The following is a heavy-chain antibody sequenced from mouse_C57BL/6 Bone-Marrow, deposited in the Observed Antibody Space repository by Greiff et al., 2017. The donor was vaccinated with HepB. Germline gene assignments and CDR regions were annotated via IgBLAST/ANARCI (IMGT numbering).Heavy chain of an antibody. CDR3: ASYYGSRTYWYFDV. J-gene: IGHJ1*03. CDR1: GYTFTSYW. CDR2: IDPSDSYT. D-gene: IGHD1-1*01. V-gene: IGHV1-50*01. Sequence: QQSCKASGYTFTSYWMQWVKQRPGQGLEWIGEIDPSDSYTNYNQKFKGKATLTVDTSSSTAYMQLSSLTSEDSAVYYCASYYGSRTYWYFDVWGTGTTVTVSS.